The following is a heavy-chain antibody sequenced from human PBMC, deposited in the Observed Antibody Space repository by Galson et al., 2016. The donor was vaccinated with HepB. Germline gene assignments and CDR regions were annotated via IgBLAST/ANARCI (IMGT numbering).Heavy chain of an antibody. CDR3: ARLPGIPVAGASEEHWFGP. J-gene: IGHJ5*02. CDR2: IHYSGAS. D-gene: IGHD2-21*01. Sequence: SETLSLTCSVSGGSISSSTDYWGWVRQPPGKGLEWIGSIHYSGASYYHSSLKSRTSMSVDTSKSHFSLNLRSVSAADTAVYYWARLPGIPVAGASEEHWFGPWGQGTLVVVSA. V-gene: IGHV4-39*02. CDR1: GGSISSSTDY.